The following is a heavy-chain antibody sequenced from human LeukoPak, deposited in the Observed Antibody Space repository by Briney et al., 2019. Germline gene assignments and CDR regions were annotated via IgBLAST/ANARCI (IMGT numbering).Heavy chain of an antibody. D-gene: IGHD6-13*01. CDR1: GFTFSSYN. J-gene: IGHJ3*02. V-gene: IGHV3-21*01. CDR3: ARDVLIAADGVIRLDAFDI. CDR2: ISSSSSFI. Sequence: GGSLRLSCAASGFTFSSYNMNWVRQTPGKGLEWVSSISSSSSFIYYADSVKGRFTISRDSAKNSLYLQMNSLRAEDTAVYYCARDVLIAADGVIRLDAFDIWGQGTVVTVSS.